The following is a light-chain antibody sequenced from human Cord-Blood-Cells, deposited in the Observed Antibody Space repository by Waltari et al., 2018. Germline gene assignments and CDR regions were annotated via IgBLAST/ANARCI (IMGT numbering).Light chain of an antibody. V-gene: IGKV3-11*01. Sequence: EIVLTQSPATLSLSPGERATLSCSASQSVSSYLAWYQQKPGQAPRLLIYDASNRATGIPARFSGSGSGTDFTLTINSLEPEDFAVYYCQQRSNWPPLTFGGGTKVEIK. CDR1: QSVSSY. CDR3: QQRSNWPPLT. J-gene: IGKJ4*01. CDR2: DAS.